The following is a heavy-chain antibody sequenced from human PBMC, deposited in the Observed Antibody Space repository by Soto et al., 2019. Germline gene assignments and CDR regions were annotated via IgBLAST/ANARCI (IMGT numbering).Heavy chain of an antibody. J-gene: IGHJ4*02. CDR3: KGHYYGSGTYPHF. CDR2: LGGNSRSA. D-gene: IGHD3-10*01. CDR1: GFSFTTYA. V-gene: IGHV3-23*01. Sequence: EVQLLESGGDFVHPGGSARLSCAASGFSFTTYAFDWVRQTPGRGLEWVAGLGGNSRSAYYADSVEGRFTISRDNSRNTVFLQMNTLRVEDSATYHCKGHYYGSGTYPHFWGQGTLVTVAP.